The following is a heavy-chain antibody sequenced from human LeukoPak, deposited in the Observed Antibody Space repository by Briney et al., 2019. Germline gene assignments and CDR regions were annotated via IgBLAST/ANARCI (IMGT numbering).Heavy chain of an antibody. D-gene: IGHD3-10*01. J-gene: IGHJ6*02. CDR2: ISWNSGSI. CDR3: AKDKSYYGSGSYPGLYGMDV. Sequence: GGSLRLSCAASGFTFDDYAMHWVRQAPGKGLEWVSGISWNSGSIGYADSVKGRFTISRDSAKNSLYLQMNSLRAEDTALYYCAKDKSYYGSGSYPGLYGMDVWGQGTTVTVSS. V-gene: IGHV3-9*01. CDR1: GFTFDDYA.